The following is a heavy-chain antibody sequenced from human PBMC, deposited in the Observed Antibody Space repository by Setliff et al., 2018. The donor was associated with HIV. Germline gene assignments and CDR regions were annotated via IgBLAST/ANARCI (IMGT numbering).Heavy chain of an antibody. CDR1: GFTFSYSW. Sequence: GGSLRLSCAASGFTFSYSWMNWVRQAPGKGLVWVSRINTDGSSATYADSMEGRFTISRDDAKNSLYLQMDSLRAEDTAVYYCVRDRDWAFDYWGQGILVTVSS. D-gene: IGHD3-9*01. CDR3: VRDRDWAFDY. CDR2: INTDGSSA. V-gene: IGHV3-74*03. J-gene: IGHJ4*02.